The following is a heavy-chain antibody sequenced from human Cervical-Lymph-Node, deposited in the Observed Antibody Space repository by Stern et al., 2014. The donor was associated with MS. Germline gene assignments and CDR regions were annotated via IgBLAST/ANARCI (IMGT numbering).Heavy chain of an antibody. J-gene: IGHJ6*02. CDR2: ISGYKGNT. CDR3: AIMGTNGIDV. CDR1: GDTFGTYG. Sequence: VQLVESGTEVKKPGASVKVSCTASGDTFGTYGVNWVRQAPGQRLEWLGWISGYKGNTNYAQRRQGRVTLTTDTSTTTAYMELRSLRSDDTAVYYCAIMGTNGIDVWGQGTTVTVSS. V-gene: IGHV1-18*01. D-gene: IGHD5-18*01.